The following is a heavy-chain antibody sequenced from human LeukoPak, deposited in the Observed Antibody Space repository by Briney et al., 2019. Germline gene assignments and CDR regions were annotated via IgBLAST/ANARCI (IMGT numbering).Heavy chain of an antibody. CDR1: GYTFTSYY. J-gene: IGHJ3*02. CDR2: INPSGGST. D-gene: IGHD6-19*01. Sequence: GASVKVSCKASGYTFTSYYMHWVRQAPGQGLEWMGIINPSGGSTSYAQKFQGRVTMTRDTSTSTVYMELSSLRSEDTAVYYCARDVFYGSGRRYSSGWDLGDAFDIWGQGTMDTVSS. CDR3: ARDVFYGSGRRYSSGWDLGDAFDI. V-gene: IGHV1-46*01.